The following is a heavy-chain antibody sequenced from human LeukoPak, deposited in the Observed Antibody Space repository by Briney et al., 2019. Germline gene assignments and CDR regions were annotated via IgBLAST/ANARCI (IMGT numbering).Heavy chain of an antibody. D-gene: IGHD5-12*01. CDR2: IKNDGSEK. J-gene: IGHJ3*01. CDR3: ARLDIVATGAFDL. V-gene: IGHV3-7*04. Sequence: GGSLRLSCAASGFXFSSYWISWVRRAAGKGLEWVDNIKNDGSEKYYADSVRGRFSFSRDNAKNSLNLQMNSLRDEDTAVYYCARLDIVATGAFDLWGQGTMVTVSS. CDR1: GFXFSSYW.